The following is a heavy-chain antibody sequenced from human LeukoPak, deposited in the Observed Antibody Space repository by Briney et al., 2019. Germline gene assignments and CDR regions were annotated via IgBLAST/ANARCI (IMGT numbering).Heavy chain of an antibody. Sequence: ASVKVSCKASGYTFTSCDINWVRQATGQGLEWMGWMNPNSGNTGYAQKFQGRVTMTRNTSISTAYMELSSLRSEDTAVYYCARDHIPHYYYYYMDVWGKGPRSPSP. CDR1: GYTFTSCD. J-gene: IGHJ6*03. CDR3: ARDHIPHYYYYYMDV. CDR2: MNPNSGNT. D-gene: IGHD2-21*01. V-gene: IGHV1-8*01.